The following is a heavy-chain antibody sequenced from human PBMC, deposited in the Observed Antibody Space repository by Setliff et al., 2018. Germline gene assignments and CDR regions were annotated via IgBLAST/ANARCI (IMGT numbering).Heavy chain of an antibody. V-gene: IGHV4-39*01. D-gene: IGHD6-13*01. Sequence: PSETLSLTCTVSGGSIGSSSYYWGWIRQPPGKGLEWIGSIYYSGSTYYNPSLKSRVTISVDTSKNQFSLKLSSVTAADPAVYYCARRGMSSSGFHGYFDYWGQGTLVTVSS. J-gene: IGHJ4*02. CDR3: ARRGMSSSGFHGYFDY. CDR1: GGSIGSSSYY. CDR2: IYYSGST.